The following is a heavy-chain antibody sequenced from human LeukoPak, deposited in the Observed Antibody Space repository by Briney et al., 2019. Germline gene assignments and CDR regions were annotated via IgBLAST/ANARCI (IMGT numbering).Heavy chain of an antibody. CDR3: ARRGKGILWVGEGDEYFHN. Sequence: GGSLRLSCAASGFTFDSYWMNWVRQAPGKGLEWVASISKDGSEKYHLDSVKGRFTISRDNARKSLCLQMNSLRAEDTAVYYCARRGKGILWVGEGDEYFHNWGQGTLVTVSS. CDR1: GFTFDSYW. D-gene: IGHD3-10*01. CDR2: ISKDGSEK. J-gene: IGHJ1*01. V-gene: IGHV3-7*01.